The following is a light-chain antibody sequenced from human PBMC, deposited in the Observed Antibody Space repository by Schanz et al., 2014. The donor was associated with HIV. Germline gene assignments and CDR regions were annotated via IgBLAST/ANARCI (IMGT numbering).Light chain of an antibody. CDR1: QSVGNS. CDR3: QQYGSSPPT. J-gene: IGKJ1*01. CDR2: GAS. Sequence: EVVMTQSPATLSVTPGERATLSCRASQSVGNSLAWYQQKSGQAPRLLIYGASTRATGVPARFSGGGSGTDFTLTISRLEPADFAVYYCQQYGSSPPTFGQGTKVEIK. V-gene: IGKV3-20*01.